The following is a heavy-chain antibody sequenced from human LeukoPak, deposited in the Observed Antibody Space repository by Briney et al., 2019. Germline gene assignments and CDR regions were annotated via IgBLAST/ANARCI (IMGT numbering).Heavy chain of an antibody. CDR3: ARPYYYDNSGYYDVFDI. D-gene: IGHD3-22*01. J-gene: IGHJ3*02. Sequence: PSETLSLTCTVSGGSITSSNYYWGWIRQPPGKGLEWIGSIYYSGSTYYNPSLKSRVTMSIDTSKNQFSLKLNSVTAADTAVYYCARPYYYDNSGYYDVFDIWGRGTVVTVSS. V-gene: IGHV4-39*01. CDR2: IYYSGST. CDR1: GGSITSSNYY.